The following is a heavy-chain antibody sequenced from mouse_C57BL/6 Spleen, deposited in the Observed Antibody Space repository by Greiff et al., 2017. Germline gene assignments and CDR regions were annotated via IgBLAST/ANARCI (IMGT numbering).Heavy chain of an antibody. CDR1: GYSITSGYY. V-gene: IGHV3-6*01. D-gene: IGHD1-1*01. CDR3: ARDYGYFDY. CDR2: ISYDGSN. J-gene: IGHJ2*01. Sequence: ESGPGLVKPSQSLSLTCSVTGYSITSGYYWNWIRQFPGNKLEWMGYISYDGSNNYNPSLKNRIPITRDTSKNQFFLKLNSVTTEDTATYYCARDYGYFDYWGQGTTLTVSS.